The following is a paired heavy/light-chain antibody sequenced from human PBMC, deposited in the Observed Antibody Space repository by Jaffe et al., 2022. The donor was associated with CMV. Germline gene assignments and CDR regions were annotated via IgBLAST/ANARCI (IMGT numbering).Light chain of an antibody. V-gene: IGKV3-15*01. J-gene: IGKJ3*01. CDR1: QSVSSN. CDR3: QQYNNWPPT. Sequence: EIVMTQSPATLSVSPGERATLSCRASQSVSSNLAWYQQKPGQAPRLLIYGASTRATGIPARFSGSGSGTEFTLTISSLQSEDFAVYYCQQYNNWPPTFGPGTKVDIK. CDR2: GAS.
Heavy chain of an antibody. CDR3: AREGRYEDYYDSSGYYPVDY. D-gene: IGHD3-22*01. CDR1: GYTFTSYG. Sequence: QVQLVQSGAEVKKPGASVKVSCKASGYTFTSYGISWVRQAPGQGLEWMGWISAYNGNTNYAQKLQGRVTMTTDTSTSTAYMELRSLRSDDTAVYYCAREGRYEDYYDSSGYYPVDYWGQGTLVTVSS. CDR2: ISAYNGNT. J-gene: IGHJ4*02. V-gene: IGHV1-18*04.